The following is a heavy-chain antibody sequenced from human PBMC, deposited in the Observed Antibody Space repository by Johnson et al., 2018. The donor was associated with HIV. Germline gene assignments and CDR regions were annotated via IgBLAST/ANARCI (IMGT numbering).Heavy chain of an antibody. V-gene: IGHV3-33*01. D-gene: IGHD4-17*01. J-gene: IGHJ3*02. CDR3: ARDSTPWGGDHVGYAFDI. CDR2: IWYDGSNK. Sequence: QVQLVESGGGVVQPGRSLRLSCAASGFTFSSYGMHWVRQAPGKGLEWVAVIWYDGSNKYYADSVNGRFTISRDNSKNTLYLQMNSLRAEDTALYYCARDSTPWGGDHVGYAFDIWGRGTMVTVSS. CDR1: GFTFSSYG.